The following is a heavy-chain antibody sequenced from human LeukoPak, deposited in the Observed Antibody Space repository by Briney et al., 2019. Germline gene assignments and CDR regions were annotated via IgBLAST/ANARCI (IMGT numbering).Heavy chain of an antibody. CDR1: GDSISSYY. D-gene: IGHD3-10*01. CDR2: IYTIGIT. J-gene: IGHJ6*03. V-gene: IGHV4-4*09. Sequence: PSETLSLTCTVSGDSISSYYWSWIRQPPGKGLEWIGYIYTIGITNYNPSLKSRVTISVDTSKNQFYLKLSSVNAADTAVYYCARGVAQYPNYYYYYYMDVWGKGTTVTVSS. CDR3: ARGVAQYPNYYYYYYMDV.